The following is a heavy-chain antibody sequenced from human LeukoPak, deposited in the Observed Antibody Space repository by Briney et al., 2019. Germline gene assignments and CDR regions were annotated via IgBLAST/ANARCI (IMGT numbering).Heavy chain of an antibody. CDR1: GFTFSSYA. CDR2: ISGSGGST. J-gene: IGHJ4*02. Sequence: GGSLRLSYAASGFTFSSYAMSWVRQAPGKGLEWVSAISGSGGSTYYADSVKGRFTISRDNSKNTLYLQMNSLRAEDTAVYYCAKSFSLSSSSGFDYWGQGTLVTVSS. CDR3: AKSFSLSSSSGFDY. D-gene: IGHD6-6*01. V-gene: IGHV3-23*01.